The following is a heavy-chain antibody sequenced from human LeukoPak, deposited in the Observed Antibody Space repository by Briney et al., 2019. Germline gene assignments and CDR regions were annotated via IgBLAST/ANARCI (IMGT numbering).Heavy chain of an antibody. D-gene: IGHD5-12*01. CDR2: IYPVDSDP. CDR1: GYGFSNYW. V-gene: IGHV5-51*01. J-gene: IGHJ4*02. CDR3: ARGGYSGYGPDY. Sequence: GEALKSSFKGSGYGFSNYWIAWVRRMPGKGREWLGIIYPVDSDPIYRPSFQGQVTISPDKSITLAYLQWSSLKASDTAMYYCARGGYSGYGPDYWGQGTLVTVSS.